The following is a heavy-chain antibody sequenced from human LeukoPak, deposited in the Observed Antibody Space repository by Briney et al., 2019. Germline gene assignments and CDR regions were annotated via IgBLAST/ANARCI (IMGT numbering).Heavy chain of an antibody. CDR1: GCSISSFY. Sequence: VKPSETLSLTCTVSGCSISSFYWSWIRQPPGKGLEWFGYINYSGSPNSDPSLNRRVTLSEDTTKKQFLLKLSSVTAADTAVYYCAREGRAEATFDYWGQGTLVTVSS. D-gene: IGHD6-25*01. CDR2: INYSGSP. J-gene: IGHJ4*02. V-gene: IGHV4-59*13. CDR3: AREGRAEATFDY.